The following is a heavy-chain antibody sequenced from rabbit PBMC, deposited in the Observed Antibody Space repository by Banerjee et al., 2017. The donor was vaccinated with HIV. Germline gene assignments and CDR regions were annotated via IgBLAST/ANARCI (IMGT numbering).Heavy chain of an antibody. D-gene: IGHD4-1*01. J-gene: IGHJ4*01. CDR1: GFSFNSSYW. CDR3: ARDLAGVIGWNFDL. Sequence: QEQLVESGGGLVQPEGSLTLTCTASGFSFNSSYWICWVRQAPGKGLEWIACIYGGSSGSSHYATWAKGRFTISKMPSTTVTLQMTSLTAADTATYFCARDLAGVIGWNFDLWGPGTLVTVS. V-gene: IGHV1S45*01. CDR2: IYGGSSGSS.